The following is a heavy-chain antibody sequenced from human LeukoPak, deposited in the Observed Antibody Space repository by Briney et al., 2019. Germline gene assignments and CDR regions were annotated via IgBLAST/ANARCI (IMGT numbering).Heavy chain of an antibody. V-gene: IGHV1-69*04. Sequence: ASVKVSCTASGGTFSSYAISWVRQAPGQGLEWMGRIIPILGIANYAQKFQGRVTITADKSTSTAYMELSSLRSEDTAVYYCARTGYGDYVLPFDYWGQGTLVTVSS. CDR2: IIPILGIA. CDR3: ARTGYGDYVLPFDY. J-gene: IGHJ4*02. D-gene: IGHD4-17*01. CDR1: GGTFSSYA.